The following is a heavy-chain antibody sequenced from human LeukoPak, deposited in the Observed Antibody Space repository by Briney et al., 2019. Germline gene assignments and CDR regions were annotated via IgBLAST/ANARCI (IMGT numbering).Heavy chain of an antibody. CDR1: GGSISSGGYY. CDR3: ATYTTGTTANWFDP. J-gene: IGHJ5*02. D-gene: IGHD1-1*01. Sequence: SETLSLTCTVSGGSISSGGYYCSWIRQHPGKGLAWIGYIYYSGSTYYNPSLKSRITISVDTSKNQFSLKLSSVTAADTAVYYCATYTTGTTANWFDPWGQGTLVTVSS. V-gene: IGHV4-31*03. CDR2: IYYSGST.